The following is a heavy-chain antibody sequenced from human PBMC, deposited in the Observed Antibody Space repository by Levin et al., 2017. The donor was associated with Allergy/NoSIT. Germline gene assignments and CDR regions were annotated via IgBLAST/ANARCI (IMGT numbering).Heavy chain of an antibody. Sequence: SETLSLTCAVYGGSFSDDYWTWIRQPPGKGLEWIGEINHSGSTNYNPSLKGRVTISVDTSKNQFSLKLSSVTAADTAVYYCATLTGQTRGAFDIWGQGTMVTVSS. CDR2: INHSGST. CDR3: ATLTGQTRGAFDI. CDR1: GGSFSDDY. D-gene: IGHD3-9*01. V-gene: IGHV4-34*01. J-gene: IGHJ3*02.